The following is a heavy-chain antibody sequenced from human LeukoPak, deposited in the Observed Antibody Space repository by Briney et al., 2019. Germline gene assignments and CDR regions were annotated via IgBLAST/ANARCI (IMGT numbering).Heavy chain of an antibody. J-gene: IGHJ4*02. Sequence: GGSLRLSCAASGFTFSSYGMHWVRQAPGKGLEWVAVISYDGSNKYYADSVKGRFTISRDNSKNTLYLQMNSLRAEDTAVYYCAKDFSPYGDSYFDYWGQGPLVSVSS. V-gene: IGHV3-30*18. CDR1: GFTFSSYG. CDR2: ISYDGSNK. CDR3: AKDFSPYGDSYFDY. D-gene: IGHD4-17*01.